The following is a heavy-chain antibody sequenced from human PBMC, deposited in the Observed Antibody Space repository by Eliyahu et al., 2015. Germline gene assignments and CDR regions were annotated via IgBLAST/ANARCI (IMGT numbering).Heavy chain of an antibody. J-gene: IGHJ4*02. Sequence: QLQLQESGPGLVKPSETLSLTCTGPGGPISSSSYSWGWIRQPPGKGLGWIGSIYYSGSTYYNPSLKSRVTISVDTSKNQLSLKLSSVTAADTAVYYCARHVKGAVAGLASFDYWGQGTLVTVSS. CDR3: ARHVKGAVAGLASFDY. D-gene: IGHD6-19*01. CDR1: GGPISSSSYS. V-gene: IGHV4-39*01. CDR2: IYYSGST.